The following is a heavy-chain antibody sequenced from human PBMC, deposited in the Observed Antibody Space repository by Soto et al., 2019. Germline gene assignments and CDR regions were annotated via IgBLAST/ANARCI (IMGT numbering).Heavy chain of an antibody. CDR2: INPGSGNT. CDR3: ARSQHSYGNYFDS. Sequence: ASVKVSCKASGYSFTDYAIHWVRQAPGQRLEWMGWINPGSGNTSYAQRFQGRVTVSRDTSATTAYMELSSLRYEDTAVYFCARSQHSYGNYFDSWGQGALVTVSS. CDR1: GYSFTDYA. V-gene: IGHV1-3*01. J-gene: IGHJ4*02. D-gene: IGHD5-18*01.